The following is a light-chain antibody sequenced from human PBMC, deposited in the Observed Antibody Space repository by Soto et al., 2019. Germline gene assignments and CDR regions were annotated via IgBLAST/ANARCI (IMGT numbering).Light chain of an antibody. CDR2: GAS. J-gene: IGKJ4*01. CDR1: HSVSTSY. CDR3: QQYGTSLIT. V-gene: IGKV3-20*01. Sequence: EIVLTQSPATLSLSPGEGATLSCRASHSVSTSYFAWYQQKPGQAPRLLIYGASNRATDIPDRFSGSGSGTDFTITISRLQTEDFAVYYCQQYGTSLITFGGGTKVEIK.